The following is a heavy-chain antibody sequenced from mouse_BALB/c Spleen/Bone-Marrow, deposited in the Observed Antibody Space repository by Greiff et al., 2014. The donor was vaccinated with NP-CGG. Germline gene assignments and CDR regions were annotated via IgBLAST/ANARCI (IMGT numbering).Heavy chain of an antibody. CDR3: ARYYYGSSAYAMDY. CDR1: GYSITSDYA. V-gene: IGHV3-2*02. Sequence: VQLKESGPGLVKPSQSLSLTCTVPGYSITSDYAWNWIRQFPGNKLEWMGYISYSGSTSYNPSLKSRISITRDTSKNQFFLQLNSVTTEDTATYYCARYYYGSSAYAMDYWGQGTSVTVSS. J-gene: IGHJ4*01. CDR2: ISYSGST. D-gene: IGHD1-1*01.